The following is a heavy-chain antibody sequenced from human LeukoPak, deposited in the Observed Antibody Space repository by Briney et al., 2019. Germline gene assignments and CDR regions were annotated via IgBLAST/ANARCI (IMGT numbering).Heavy chain of an antibody. J-gene: IGHJ6*02. Sequence: GRSLRLSCAASGFTFSSYAMHWVRQAPGKGLEWVAVISYDGSNKYYADSVKGRFTISRDNSKNTLYLQMNSLRAEDTAVYYCARDHGMDVWGRGTTVTVSS. CDR2: ISYDGSNK. CDR3: ARDHGMDV. CDR1: GFTFSSYA. V-gene: IGHV3-30-3*01.